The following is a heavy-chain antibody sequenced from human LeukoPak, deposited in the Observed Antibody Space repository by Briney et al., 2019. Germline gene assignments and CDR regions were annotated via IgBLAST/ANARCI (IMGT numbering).Heavy chain of an antibody. J-gene: IGHJ4*02. CDR3: AKAPYDSSGLDY. CDR1: GFTFSSYS. CDR2: ISSSSSYI. D-gene: IGHD3-22*01. Sequence: GGSLRLSCAASGFTFSSYSMNWVRQAPGKGLEWVSSISSSSSYIYYADSVKGRFTISRDNAKNSLYLQMNSLRAEDTALYYCAKAPYDSSGLDYWGQGTLVTVSS. V-gene: IGHV3-21*04.